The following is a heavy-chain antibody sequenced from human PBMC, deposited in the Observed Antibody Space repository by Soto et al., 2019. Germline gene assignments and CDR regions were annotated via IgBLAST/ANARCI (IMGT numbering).Heavy chain of an antibody. V-gene: IGHV3-33*08. Sequence: PGGSLRLSCAASGFTFSSSWMHWVRQAPGKGLVWVAGIWCDGSSTYYADSVKGRFTISRDNSKNTLYLQMNSLRAEDTAVYYSARIYCTNGVCRYYGMDGWGQGTTVTVSS. CDR1: GFTFSSSW. CDR2: IWCDGSST. J-gene: IGHJ6*02. D-gene: IGHD2-8*01. CDR3: ARIYCTNGVCRYYGMDG.